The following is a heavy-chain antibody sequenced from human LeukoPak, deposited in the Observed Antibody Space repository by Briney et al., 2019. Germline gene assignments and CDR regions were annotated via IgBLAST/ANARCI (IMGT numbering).Heavy chain of an antibody. D-gene: IGHD3-22*01. CDR3: MMYYYDSSGYYSLDY. CDR1: GGTFSSYA. V-gene: IGHV1-69*13. Sequence: SVKVSCKASGGTFSSYAISWVRQAPGQGLEWMGGIIPIFGTANYAQKFQGRVTITADESTSTAYMELSSLRSEDTAVYYCMMYYYDSSGYYSLDYWGQGTLVTVSS. J-gene: IGHJ4*02. CDR2: IIPIFGTA.